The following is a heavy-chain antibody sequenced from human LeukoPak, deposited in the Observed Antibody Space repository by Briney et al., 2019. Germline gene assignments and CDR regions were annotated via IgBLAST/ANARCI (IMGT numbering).Heavy chain of an antibody. Sequence: ASVKVSCKASGYTFTGYYMHWVRQAPGQGLEWMGWINPNSGGTNYAQKFQGRVTMTRDTSISTAYMELSRLRSDDTAVYYCARDRDTAMVPFDYWGQGTLVTVSS. CDR1: GYTFTGYY. CDR3: ARDRDTAMVPFDY. CDR2: INPNSGGT. D-gene: IGHD5-18*01. J-gene: IGHJ4*02. V-gene: IGHV1-2*02.